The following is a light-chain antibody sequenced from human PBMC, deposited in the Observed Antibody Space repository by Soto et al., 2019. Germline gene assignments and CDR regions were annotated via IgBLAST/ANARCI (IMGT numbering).Light chain of an antibody. CDR3: QQRSNWPPGLT. CDR1: QSVSSY. J-gene: IGKJ4*01. V-gene: IGKV3-11*01. CDR2: DAS. Sequence: EIVLTQSRASLSLSTCEIATLSGSSIQSVSSYLAWYQQKPGQAPRLLIYDASNRATGIPARFSGSGSGTDFTLTISSLEPEDFAVYYCQQRSNWPPGLTFGGGTKVDIK.